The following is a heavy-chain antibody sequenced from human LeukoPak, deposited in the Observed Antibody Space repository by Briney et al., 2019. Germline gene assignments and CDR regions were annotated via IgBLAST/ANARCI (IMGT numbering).Heavy chain of an antibody. CDR3: ARDLGAAAGYFDY. CDR2: IYYSGST. D-gene: IGHD6-13*01. V-gene: IGHV4-39*07. J-gene: IGHJ4*02. CDR1: GGYISSSIYY. Sequence: PSETLSLTCTVSGGYISSSIYYWVWIRQPPGKGLEWIGSIYYSGSTYDNPSLKSRVTISVDTSKNQFSLKMRSVTAADTAIYYCARDLGAAAGYFDYWGQGTRVTVSS.